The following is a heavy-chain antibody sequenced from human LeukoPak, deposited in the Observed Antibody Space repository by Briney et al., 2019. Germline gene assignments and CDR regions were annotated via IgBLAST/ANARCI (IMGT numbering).Heavy chain of an antibody. V-gene: IGHV3-33*08. J-gene: IGHJ4*02. CDR2: VWYDGSNK. CDR3: AANFDF. CDR1: GFTFSSYT. Sequence: GGSLRLSCAASGFTFSSYTMNWVRQAPGKGLEWVAVVWYDGSNKYYAESVKGRFTISRDNSKNTLYLQMNNLRAEDTAVYYCAANFDFWGQGTLVTVSS. D-gene: IGHD2-8*01.